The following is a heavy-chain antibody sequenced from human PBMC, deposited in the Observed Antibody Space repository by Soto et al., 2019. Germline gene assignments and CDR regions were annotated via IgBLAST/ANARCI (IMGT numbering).Heavy chain of an antibody. Sequence: PGGSLRLSCAASGFTCSSYGIHWVRQAPGKGLEWVAVISYDGSNKYYADSVKGRFTISRDNSKNTLYLQMNSLRAEDTAVYYCAKDHYDTLTGYYGPDYWGQGTLVTVSS. J-gene: IGHJ4*02. CDR3: AKDHYDTLTGYYGPDY. D-gene: IGHD3-9*01. CDR1: GFTCSSYG. V-gene: IGHV3-30*18. CDR2: ISYDGSNK.